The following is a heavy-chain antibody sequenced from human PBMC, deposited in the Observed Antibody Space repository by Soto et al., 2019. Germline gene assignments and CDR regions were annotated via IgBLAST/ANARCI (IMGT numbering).Heavy chain of an antibody. D-gene: IGHD6-13*01. CDR2: MNPNSGNT. J-gene: IGHJ3*02. CDR3: ARVGQQLVQGAFDI. CDR1: GYTFTSYD. V-gene: IGHV1-8*01. Sequence: ASVKVSCKASGYTFTSYDINWVRQATGQGLEWMGWMNPNSGNTGYAQKFQGRVTMTRNTSISTAYMELSSLRPEDTAVYYCARVGQQLVQGAFDIWGQGTMVTVSS.